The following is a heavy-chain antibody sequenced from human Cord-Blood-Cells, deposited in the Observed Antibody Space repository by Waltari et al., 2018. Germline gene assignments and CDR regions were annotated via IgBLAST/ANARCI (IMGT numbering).Heavy chain of an antibody. J-gene: IGHJ3*02. Sequence: EVKLVESGGGLVQPGGSLGLPCVASRLTVSSNSVTWVRQAPGKELEWVSVIDSVGSTYYAYSVKGRFTISRHNSKNTLYLQMNSLRAEDTAVYYCARDQSDAFDIWGQGTMVTVSS. CDR2: IDSVGST. CDR1: RLTVSSNS. V-gene: IGHV3-53*04. CDR3: ARDQSDAFDI.